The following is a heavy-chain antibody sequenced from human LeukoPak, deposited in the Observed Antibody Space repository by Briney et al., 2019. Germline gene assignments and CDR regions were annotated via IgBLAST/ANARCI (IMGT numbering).Heavy chain of an antibody. Sequence: TSETLSLTCTVSGGSISSGDYCWSWIRQPPGKGLGWIGYIYYSGSTYYNPSLKSRVTISVDTSKNQFSLKLSSVTAADTAVYYCARDNTFGGVSDYWGQGTLVTVSS. CDR2: IYYSGST. CDR3: ARDNTFGGVSDY. V-gene: IGHV4-30-4*01. J-gene: IGHJ4*02. D-gene: IGHD3-16*01. CDR1: GGSISSGDYC.